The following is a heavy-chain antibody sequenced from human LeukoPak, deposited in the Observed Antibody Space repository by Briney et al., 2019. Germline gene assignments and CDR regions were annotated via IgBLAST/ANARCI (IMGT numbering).Heavy chain of an antibody. V-gene: IGHV3-30*02. D-gene: IGHD3-16*01. CDR1: GFTFSTYG. J-gene: IGHJ5*02. CDR3: ARGHLEWGA. Sequence: GGSLRLSCVASGFTFSTYGMHWVRQAPGKGLEWVAFIGFDGSKKFYADSVKGRFTISRDNTKNSLYLQMNSLRVEDTAVYCCARGHLEWGAWGQGTLVTVSS. CDR2: IGFDGSKK.